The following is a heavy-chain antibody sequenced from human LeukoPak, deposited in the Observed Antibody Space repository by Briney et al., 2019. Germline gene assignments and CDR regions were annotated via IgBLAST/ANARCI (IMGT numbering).Heavy chain of an antibody. Sequence: SETLSLTCAVSGGSITSSDYYWAWIRQPPGKGLEWIGNIYRGSAYYQPSLESRITISLDTSKNHLSLKLRSATAADTAIYFCARILGASYGYFDVWDQGTLVIVSS. CDR1: GGSITSSDYY. V-gene: IGHV4-39*02. CDR2: IYRGSA. J-gene: IGHJ4*01. D-gene: IGHD3-9*01. CDR3: ARILGASYGYFDV.